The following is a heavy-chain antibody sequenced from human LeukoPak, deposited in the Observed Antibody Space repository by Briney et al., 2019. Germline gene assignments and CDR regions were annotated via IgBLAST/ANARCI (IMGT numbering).Heavy chain of an antibody. Sequence: GGSLRLSCAASGLTFDDYGMSWVRQAPGKGLEWVSGINWNGGSTGYADSVKGRFTISRDNAKNSLYLQMNSLRAEDTALYYCARLESYDSSGYPGVWGQGTLVTVSS. CDR2: INWNGGST. J-gene: IGHJ4*02. CDR3: ARLESYDSSGYPGV. V-gene: IGHV3-20*04. CDR1: GLTFDDYG. D-gene: IGHD3-22*01.